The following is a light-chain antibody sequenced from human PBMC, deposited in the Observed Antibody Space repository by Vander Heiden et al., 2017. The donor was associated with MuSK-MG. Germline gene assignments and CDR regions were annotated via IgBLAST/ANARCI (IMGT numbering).Light chain of an antibody. Sequence: SYVLTQPPSVSVAPGRTATITCEGNNIESKTVHWYQQKPGQAPVLVIYKDDDRPSGIPERFSGSNSGNTATLTISRVETGDEADYDCQVWYTSSDQVVFGGGTKLTVL. J-gene: IGLJ3*02. CDR3: QVWYTSSDQVV. CDR2: KDD. V-gene: IGLV3-21*04. CDR1: NIESKT.